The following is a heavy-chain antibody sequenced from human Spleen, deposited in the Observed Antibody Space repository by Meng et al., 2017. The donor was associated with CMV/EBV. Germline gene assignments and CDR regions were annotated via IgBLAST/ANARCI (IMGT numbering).Heavy chain of an antibody. CDR3: ARVRHPYSSSWYPDY. Sequence: GGSVGSGSYYWSWSRQPPGKGLEWIGYIYYSGSTNYSPSLYSRVTMSVDTSKNQFSLKVSSVTAADTAVYYCARVRHPYSSSWYPDYWGQGTLVTVSS. D-gene: IGHD6-13*01. CDR1: GGSVGSGSYY. CDR2: IYYSGST. J-gene: IGHJ4*02. V-gene: IGHV4-61*01.